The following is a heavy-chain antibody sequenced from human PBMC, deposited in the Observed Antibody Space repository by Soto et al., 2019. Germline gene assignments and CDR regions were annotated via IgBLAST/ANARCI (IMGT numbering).Heavy chain of an antibody. Sequence: QVQLQQSGPGLVKPSQTLSLTCAISGDSVSSNNAAWNWIRQSPSRGLEWLGRTYYRSKWSNDYALSVXXRXTXXPGTSKNHFSLQLNSVTPDDTAVYYCTRGGDAFDIWGQGTMVTVSS. CDR1: GDSVSSNNAA. CDR2: TYYRSKWSN. V-gene: IGHV6-1*01. J-gene: IGHJ3*02. CDR3: TRGGDAFDI.